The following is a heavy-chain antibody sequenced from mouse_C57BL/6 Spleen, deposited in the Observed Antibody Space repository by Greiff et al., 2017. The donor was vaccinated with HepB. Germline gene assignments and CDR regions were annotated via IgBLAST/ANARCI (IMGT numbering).Heavy chain of an antibody. CDR3: AKGGYGNSLDY. Sequence: QVQLQQSGAELVRPGASVKLSCKASGYTFTDYYINWVKQRPGQGLEWIARIYPGSGNTYYNEKFKGKATLTAEKSSSTAYMQLSSLTSEDSAVYFCAKGGYGNSLDYWGQGTTLTVSS. D-gene: IGHD2-1*01. CDR2: IYPGSGNT. CDR1: GYTFTDYY. V-gene: IGHV1-76*01. J-gene: IGHJ2*01.